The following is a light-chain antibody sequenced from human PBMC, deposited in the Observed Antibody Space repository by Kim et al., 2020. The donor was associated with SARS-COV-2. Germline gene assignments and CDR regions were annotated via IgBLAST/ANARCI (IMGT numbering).Light chain of an antibody. V-gene: IGLV1-40*01. CDR3: QSYDNSLNGWV. Sequence: QSVLTQPPSVSGAPGQRVTISCTGSSSSVGARSNVHWYQQLPGRGPKLLIYANNNRPSGVPDRFSGSKSGTSASLAITGLQAEDEADYYCQSYDNSLNGWVFGGGTK. CDR1: SSSVGARSN. J-gene: IGLJ3*02. CDR2: ANN.